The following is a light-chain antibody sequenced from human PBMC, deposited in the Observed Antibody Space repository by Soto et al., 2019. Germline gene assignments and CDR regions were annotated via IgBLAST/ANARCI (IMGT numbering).Light chain of an antibody. V-gene: IGKV1-5*01. J-gene: IGKJ2*01. CDR3: QHYNHYPFT. CDR1: ESISTW. Sequence: DIQMTQSPSTLSASVGDRVTITCRPSESISTWLAWYQQKPGKAPKLLIYDASTLQTGVPSRFSGSGSGTNFTLTISSLQTDDFATYFCQHYNHYPFTFGQGTKLESK. CDR2: DAS.